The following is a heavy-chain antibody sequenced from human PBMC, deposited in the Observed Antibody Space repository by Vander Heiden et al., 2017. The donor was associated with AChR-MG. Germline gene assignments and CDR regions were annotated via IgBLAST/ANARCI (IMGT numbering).Heavy chain of an antibody. CDR3: ARGAIAARPWLYYYSYMDV. J-gene: IGHJ6*03. V-gene: IGHV3-7*01. Sequence: EVQLVESGGGLVQPGGSLRLSCAAPGFTFSSYWMTWVRQAAGKGLEWAANIKQDGSEKYYVDSVKGRFIISRDNAKNSLYLQMNYLRAEDTAVYYCARGAIAARPWLYYYSYMDVWGKGTTVTVSS. CDR1: GFTFSSYW. CDR2: IKQDGSEK. D-gene: IGHD6-6*01.